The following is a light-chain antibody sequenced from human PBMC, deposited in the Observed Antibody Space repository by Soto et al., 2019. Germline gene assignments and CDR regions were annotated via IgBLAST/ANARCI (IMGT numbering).Light chain of an antibody. Sequence: ALQLTQSPSSLSASVGDRVTITCRASQGISSALAWYQQKPGKAPKLLIYDDSSLESGLPSRFSGSGSETDFTLTISSLQPEDFATYYCQQFNSYPPYTFGQGTKLEIK. CDR1: QGISSA. J-gene: IGKJ2*01. V-gene: IGKV1-13*02. CDR2: DDS. CDR3: QQFNSYPPYT.